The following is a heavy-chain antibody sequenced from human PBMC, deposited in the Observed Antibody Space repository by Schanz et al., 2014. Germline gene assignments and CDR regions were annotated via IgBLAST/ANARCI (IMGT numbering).Heavy chain of an antibody. J-gene: IGHJ6*04. CDR2: INPNTGGT. V-gene: IGHV1-2*04. CDR3: ARDDRAYYYGMDV. CDR1: GYTFTGYY. Sequence: QVQLVQSGAEMKKPGASVKVSCKASGYTFTGYYMHWVRQAPGQGLEWMGWINPNTGGTNFAQKFQGWVTVTRDTSISTVYMELSRVTYEDTAVYYCARDDRAYYYGMDVWGKGTTVTVSS. D-gene: IGHD3-22*01.